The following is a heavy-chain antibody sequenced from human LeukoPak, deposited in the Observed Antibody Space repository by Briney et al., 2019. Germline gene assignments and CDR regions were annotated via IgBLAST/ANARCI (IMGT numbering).Heavy chain of an antibody. CDR3: AREDYYDSSGYLGFDY. Sequence: GGSLRLSCAASGFTLSSYAMHWVRQAPGKGLEWVAVISYDGSNKYYADSVKGRFTISRDNSKNTLYLQMNSLRAEDTAVYYCAREDYYDSSGYLGFDYWGQGTLVTVSS. D-gene: IGHD3-22*01. CDR2: ISYDGSNK. V-gene: IGHV3-30-3*01. J-gene: IGHJ4*02. CDR1: GFTLSSYA.